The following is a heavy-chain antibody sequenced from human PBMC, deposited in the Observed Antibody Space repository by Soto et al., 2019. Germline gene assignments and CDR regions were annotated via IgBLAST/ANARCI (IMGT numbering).Heavy chain of an antibody. Sequence: GASVKVSCKASGYTFTNHAIHSVRQAPGQGLEWMGWINAGKGDTKYPQRFQGRVTITRDTSASTAYMELSSLRSEDTAVYYCARNILGGTTDYWGPGTLVTVSS. J-gene: IGHJ4*02. CDR3: ARNILGGTTDY. CDR2: INAGKGDT. CDR1: GYTFTNHA. D-gene: IGHD1-7*01. V-gene: IGHV1-3*01.